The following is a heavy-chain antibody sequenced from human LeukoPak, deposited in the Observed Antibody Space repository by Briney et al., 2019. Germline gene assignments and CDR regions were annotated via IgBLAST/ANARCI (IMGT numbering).Heavy chain of an antibody. D-gene: IGHD6-25*01. J-gene: IGHJ3*02. CDR3: ARGFDSTGGYAFDI. Sequence: SVKVSCKASGGTFSSYAISWVRQAPGQRLEWMGRIIPILGIANYAQKFQGRVTITADKSTSTAYMELSSLRSEDTAVYYCARGFDSTGGYAFDIWGQGTMVTVSS. CDR1: GGTFSSYA. V-gene: IGHV1-69*04. CDR2: IIPILGIA.